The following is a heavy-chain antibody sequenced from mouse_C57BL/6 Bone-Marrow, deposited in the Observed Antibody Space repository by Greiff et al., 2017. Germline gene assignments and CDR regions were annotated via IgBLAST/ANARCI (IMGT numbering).Heavy chain of an antibody. D-gene: IGHD2-1*01. V-gene: IGHV1-76*01. CDR1: GYTFTDYY. CDR2: IYPGSGNT. J-gene: IGHJ2*01. CDR3: AKVDGNCAFDY. Sequence: LVESGAELVRPGASVKLSCKASGYTFTDYYINWVKQRPGQGLEWIARIYPGSGNTYYNEKFKGKATLTAEKSSSTAYMQLSSLTSEDSAVYFCAKVDGNCAFDYWGQGTTLTVSS.